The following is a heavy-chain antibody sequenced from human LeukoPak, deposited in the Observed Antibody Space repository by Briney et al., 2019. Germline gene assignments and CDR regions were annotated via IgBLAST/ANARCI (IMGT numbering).Heavy chain of an antibody. CDR1: GGSISSSSYY. D-gene: IGHD1-26*01. CDR3: ARYSGSFAPDAFDI. CDR2: IYYSGST. V-gene: IGHV4-39*01. J-gene: IGHJ3*02. Sequence: PSETLSLTCTVSGGSISSSSYYWGWIRQPPGKGLEWIGSIYYSGSTYYNPSLKSRVTISVDTSKNQFSLKLSSVTAADTAVYYYARYSGSFAPDAFDIWGQGTMVTVSS.